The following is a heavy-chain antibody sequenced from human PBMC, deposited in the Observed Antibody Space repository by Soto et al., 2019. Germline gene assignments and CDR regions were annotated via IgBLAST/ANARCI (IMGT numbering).Heavy chain of an antibody. D-gene: IGHD6-13*01. CDR2: FDPEDGET. Sequence: ASVKVSCKVSGYTLTELSMHWVRQAPGKGLEWMGGFDPEDGETIYAQKFQGRVTMTTDTSTSTAYMELRSLRSDDTAVYYCARSPGIAAAKDYWGQGTLVTVSS. CDR3: ARSPGIAAAKDY. V-gene: IGHV1-24*01. CDR1: GYTLTELS. J-gene: IGHJ4*02.